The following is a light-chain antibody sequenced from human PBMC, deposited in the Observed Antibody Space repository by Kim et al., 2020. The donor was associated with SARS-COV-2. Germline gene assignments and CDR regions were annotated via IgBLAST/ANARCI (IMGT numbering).Light chain of an antibody. CDR1: QSVTANF. CDR3: EQYGSLPT. J-gene: IGKJ1*01. V-gene: IGKV3-20*01. Sequence: IVLTQSPGTLSLSPGDRATLSCRASQSVTANFVAWYQHKAGQSPRLLIYDASTRATGIPDRFSGSVSGTDFTLTINGLDPEDFAVYYCEQYGSLPTFGQGTKVDIK. CDR2: DAS.